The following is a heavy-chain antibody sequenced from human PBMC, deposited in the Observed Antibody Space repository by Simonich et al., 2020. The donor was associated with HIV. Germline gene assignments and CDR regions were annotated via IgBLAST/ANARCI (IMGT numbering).Heavy chain of an antibody. CDR2: INHSENT. CDR3: AVTYYDFWSGYFPLDY. V-gene: IGHV4-34*01. J-gene: IGHJ4*02. CDR1: GGSLSGHY. D-gene: IGHD3-3*01. Sequence: QVQLQQWGAGLLKPSETLSLTCVVYGGSLSGHYWSWVRQPPGKGLEWIGEINHSENTNYNPSLKTRVTISMDTSKNQFSLKLSSVTAADTAVYYCAVTYYDFWSGYFPLDYWGQGTLVTVSS.